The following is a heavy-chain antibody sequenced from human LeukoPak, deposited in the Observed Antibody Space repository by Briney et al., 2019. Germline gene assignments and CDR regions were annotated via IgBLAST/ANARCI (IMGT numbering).Heavy chain of an antibody. CDR2: ISGSSSTI. D-gene: IGHD6-13*01. CDR1: GFTFSSYS. J-gene: IGHJ4*02. Sequence: GGTLRLSCAASGFTFSSYSMNWVRQAPGKGLEWVSYISGSSSTIYYADSVKGRFTISRDNAKNSLYLQMNSLRAEDTAVYYCAREDIAAAGTVNWGQGTLVTVSS. CDR3: AREDIAAAGTVN. V-gene: IGHV3-48*01.